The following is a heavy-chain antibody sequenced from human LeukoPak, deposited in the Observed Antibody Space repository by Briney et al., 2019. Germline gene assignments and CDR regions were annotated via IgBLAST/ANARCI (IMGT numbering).Heavy chain of an antibody. CDR3: ARGYYYGSGSYWLMYYFDY. V-gene: IGHV3-11*04. Sequence: GGSLRLSCAASGFTFSDYYMSWLRQAPGKGLEWVSYISSSGSTIYYADSVKGRFTISRDNAKNSLYLQMNSLRAEDTAVYYCARGYYYGSGSYWLMYYFDYWGQGTLVTVSS. D-gene: IGHD3-10*01. CDR2: ISSSGSTI. CDR1: GFTFSDYY. J-gene: IGHJ4*02.